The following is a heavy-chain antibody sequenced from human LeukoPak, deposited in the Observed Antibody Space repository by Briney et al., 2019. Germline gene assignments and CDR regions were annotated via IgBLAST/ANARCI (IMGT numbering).Heavy chain of an antibody. D-gene: IGHD3-10*01. CDR1: GYTFTAYY. CDR3: AKSGGVDY. J-gene: IGHJ4*02. V-gene: IGHV1-2*02. Sequence: ASVKVSCKAPGYTFTAYYIHWVRQAPGQGLEYMGWINPKTGGTNYAQKFQGRITLTRDTSINTAYMDLIRLTSDDTAVYYCAKSGGVDYWGQGTLVTVSS. CDR2: INPKTGGT.